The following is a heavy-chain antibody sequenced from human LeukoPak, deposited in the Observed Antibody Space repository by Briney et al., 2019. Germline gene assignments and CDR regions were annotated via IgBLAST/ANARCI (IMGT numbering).Heavy chain of an antibody. CDR2: IIPIFGTA. Sequence: ASVKVSCKASGGTFSSYAISWVRQAPGQGLEWMGGIIPIFGTANYAQKFQGRVTITADESTSTAYMELSSLRSEDTAVYYCARVLGSYCSSTSCYWSRFDPWGQGTLVAVSS. J-gene: IGHJ5*02. V-gene: IGHV1-69*13. D-gene: IGHD2-2*01. CDR3: ARVLGSYCSSTSCYWSRFDP. CDR1: GGTFSSYA.